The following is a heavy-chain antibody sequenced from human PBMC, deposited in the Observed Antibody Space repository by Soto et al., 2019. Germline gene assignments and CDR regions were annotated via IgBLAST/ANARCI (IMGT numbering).Heavy chain of an antibody. Sequence: EVQLVESGGGLVQPGGSLRLSCAASGFTFSSYSMNWVRQAPGKGLEWVSYISSSSSTIYYADSVKGRFTISRDNAKNSLYLQMNSLRAEDTAVYYCARIGRLRWGDYWGQGTLVPVSS. D-gene: IGHD4-17*01. CDR3: ARIGRLRWGDY. J-gene: IGHJ4*02. V-gene: IGHV3-48*01. CDR1: GFTFSSYS. CDR2: ISSSSSTI.